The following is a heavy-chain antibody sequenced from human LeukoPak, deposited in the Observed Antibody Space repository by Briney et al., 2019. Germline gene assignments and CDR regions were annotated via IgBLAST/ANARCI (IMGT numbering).Heavy chain of an antibody. D-gene: IGHD1-26*01. V-gene: IGHV4-59*08. Sequence: PSETLSLTCTVSGDSIRGYYWSWIRQPPGKGLEWIGFIYSTGLTDYNPSLKSRVTMSLDSSKNQFSLELGSVTAADTAVYYCARHRGGRFSESYCDFWGQGTLVTVSS. CDR2: IYSTGLT. J-gene: IGHJ4*02. CDR3: ARHRGGRFSESYCDF. CDR1: GDSIRGYY.